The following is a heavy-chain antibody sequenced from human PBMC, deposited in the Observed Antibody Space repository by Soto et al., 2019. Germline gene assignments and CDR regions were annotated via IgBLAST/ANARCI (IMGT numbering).Heavy chain of an antibody. Sequence: GASVKVSCKASGYTFTGYYMHWVRQAPGQGLEWMGWINPNSGGTNYAQKFQGWVTMTRDTSISTAYMELSRLRSDDTAVYYCATSGGFTIFGVVPRDYGMDVWGQGTTVTVSS. D-gene: IGHD3-3*01. CDR3: ATSGGFTIFGVVPRDYGMDV. J-gene: IGHJ6*02. CDR2: INPNSGGT. V-gene: IGHV1-2*04. CDR1: GYTFTGYY.